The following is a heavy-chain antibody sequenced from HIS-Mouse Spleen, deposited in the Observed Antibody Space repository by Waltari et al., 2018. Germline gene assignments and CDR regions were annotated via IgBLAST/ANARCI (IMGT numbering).Heavy chain of an antibody. Sequence: QLQLQESGPGLVKPSETLSLTCTVSGGSISSSSYYWGWIRQPPGKGLEWIGGIYYRGITSYNPSLKGRVTISVDTSKNQFSRKLSSVTAADTAVYYCAREIPYSSSWYDWYFDLWGRGTLVTVSS. V-gene: IGHV4-39*07. CDR3: AREIPYSSSWYDWYFDL. D-gene: IGHD6-13*01. CDR1: GGSISSSSYY. CDR2: IYYRGIT. J-gene: IGHJ2*01.